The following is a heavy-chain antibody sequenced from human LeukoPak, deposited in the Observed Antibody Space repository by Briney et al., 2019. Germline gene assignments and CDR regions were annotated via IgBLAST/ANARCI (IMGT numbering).Heavy chain of an antibody. CDR2: IKKDGREK. CDR1: GFTFSSYW. D-gene: IGHD6-19*01. J-gene: IGHJ4*02. V-gene: IGHV3-7*03. CDR3: AKDLDGSGLYGGIDF. Sequence: GGSLRLSCAASGFTFSSYWMSWVRQAPGKGLEWGANIKKDGREKYYVDSVKGGLTISREKDKTSLYLQMTSLRAEDTAVYYCAKDLDGSGLYGGIDFWGQGTLVTVSS.